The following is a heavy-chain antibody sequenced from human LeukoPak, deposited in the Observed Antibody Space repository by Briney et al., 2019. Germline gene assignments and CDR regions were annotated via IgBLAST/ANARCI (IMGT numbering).Heavy chain of an antibody. CDR3: ARDPRDAFDI. CDR1: GGSLNGHY. CDR2: GSESGGT. J-gene: IGHJ3*02. Sequence: PSETLSLTCAVYGGSLNGHYWSWIRQPPGKGLEWIREGSESGGTKFNPSLKSRVTISADTSKNQFSLKLSSVTAADTAVYYCARDPRDAFDIWGQGTMVTVSS. V-gene: IGHV4-34*01.